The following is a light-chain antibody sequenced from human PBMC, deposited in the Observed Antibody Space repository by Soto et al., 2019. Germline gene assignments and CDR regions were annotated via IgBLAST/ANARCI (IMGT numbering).Light chain of an antibody. CDR2: GTS. V-gene: IGLV1-40*01. J-gene: IGLJ1*01. CDR3: QSYDSSLRVV. Sequence: VLTQPPSVSGAPGQRVTISCTGSSSNIGAGYDVHWYQQLPGTAPKLLIYGTSNRPSGVPDRFSGSKSGTSASLAITGLHADDEADYYCQSYDSSLRVVFGTGTKVTVL. CDR1: SSNIGAGYD.